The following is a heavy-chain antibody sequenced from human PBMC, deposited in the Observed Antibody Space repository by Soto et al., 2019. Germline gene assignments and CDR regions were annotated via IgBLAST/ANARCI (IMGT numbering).Heavy chain of an antibody. V-gene: IGHV3-23*01. Sequence: EVQLLESGGGLVQPGGSLRLSCAASGFTFSSYAMSWVRQAPGKGLEWVSAISGSGGSTYYADSVKGRFTISRDNTKNTLYLQMNSLRAEDTAVYYCAKAPTNYGSGSYYYYWGQGTLVTVSS. CDR3: AKAPTNYGSGSYYYY. J-gene: IGHJ4*02. CDR2: ISGSGGST. D-gene: IGHD3-10*01. CDR1: GFTFSSYA.